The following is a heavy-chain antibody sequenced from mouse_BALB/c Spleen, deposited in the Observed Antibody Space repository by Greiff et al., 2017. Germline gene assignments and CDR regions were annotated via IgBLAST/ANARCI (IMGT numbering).Heavy chain of an antibody. V-gene: IGHV1S81*02. CDR1: GYTFTSYW. CDR2: INPSNGRT. J-gene: IGHJ4*01. Sequence: VQLQQPGAELVKPGASVKLSCKASGYTFTSYWMHWVKQRPGQGLEWIGEINPSNGRTNYNEKFKSKATLTVDTSSSTTYMQLSSLTSENSAVYYCARDYRYGSSPYAMDYWGQGTSVTVSS. CDR3: ARDYRYGSSPYAMDY. D-gene: IGHD1-1*01.